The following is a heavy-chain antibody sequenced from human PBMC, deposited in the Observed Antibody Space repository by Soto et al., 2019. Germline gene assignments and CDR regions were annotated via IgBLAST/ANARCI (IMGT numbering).Heavy chain of an antibody. D-gene: IGHD1-26*01. CDR3: GGSVVGATGEILYNAMDV. J-gene: IGHJ6*02. CDR1: GYTFTTYA. Sequence: QVPLVQSGAEVKKPGASVKVSCKASGYTFTTYALHWVRQAPGQRPEWMGWINPASGHTKYSKRFQDRVTITRDTSASTGYMELSSLRSEDTAVYYCGGSVVGATGEILYNAMDVWGQGTTVTVSS. CDR2: INPASGHT. V-gene: IGHV1-3*01.